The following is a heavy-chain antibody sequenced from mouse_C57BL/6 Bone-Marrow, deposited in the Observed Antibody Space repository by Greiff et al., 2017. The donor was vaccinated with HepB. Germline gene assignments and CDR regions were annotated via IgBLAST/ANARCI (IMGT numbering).Heavy chain of an antibody. V-gene: IGHV1-50*01. Sequence: QVQLQQPGAELVKPGASVKLSCKASGYTFTSYWMQWVKQRPGQGLEWIGEIDPSDSYTNYNQKFKGKATLTADTSSSTAYMQLSSLTSEDSAVYYCAREGAITAVVGAMDYWGQGTSVTVSS. D-gene: IGHD1-1*01. CDR2: IDPSDSYT. J-gene: IGHJ4*01. CDR3: AREGAITAVVGAMDY. CDR1: GYTFTSYW.